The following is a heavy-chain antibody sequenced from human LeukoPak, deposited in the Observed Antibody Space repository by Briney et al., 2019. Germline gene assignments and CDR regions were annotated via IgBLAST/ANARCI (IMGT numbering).Heavy chain of an antibody. D-gene: IGHD3-3*01. CDR2: IIPIFGTA. V-gene: IGHV1-69*13. J-gene: IGHJ6*02. CDR3: ARPNNIPYDFWTRIAPTRYYYGMDV. Sequence: GASVKVSCKASGGTFSSYAISWVRQAPGQGLEWMGGIIPIFGTANYAQKFQGRVTITADESTSTVYMELSSLRSEDTAVYYCARPNNIPYDFWTRIAPTRYYYGMDVWGQGTTVTVSS. CDR1: GGTFSSYA.